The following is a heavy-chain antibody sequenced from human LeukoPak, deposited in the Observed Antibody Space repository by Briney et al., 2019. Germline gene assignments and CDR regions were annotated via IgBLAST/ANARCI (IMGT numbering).Heavy chain of an antibody. Sequence: YPGGSLRLSCAASGFTVSSNYMSWVRQAPGKGLEWVSLIYTAGTTYYADSVKGRFTISRDNSKNTVYLQMSSLRAEDTAVYYYARGSLGTVTYFDYWGQGSLVTVSS. J-gene: IGHJ4*02. CDR1: GFTVSSNY. CDR2: IYTAGTT. CDR3: ARGSLGTVTYFDY. V-gene: IGHV3-66*01. D-gene: IGHD4-17*01.